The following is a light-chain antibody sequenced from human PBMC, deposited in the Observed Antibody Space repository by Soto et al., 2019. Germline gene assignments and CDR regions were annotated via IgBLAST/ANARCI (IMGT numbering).Light chain of an antibody. J-gene: IGKJ2*01. CDR3: QQYHNWLPYT. Sequence: EIVMTQSPATLSVSPGERATLSCRASQSVSSNLAWYQQKPGQAPRLLIYSASTRATGNPARFSGSGSGTEFSLTISSLQSEDFAVYYCQQYHNWLPYTFGQGTKLEIK. CDR2: SAS. CDR1: QSVSSN. V-gene: IGKV3-15*01.